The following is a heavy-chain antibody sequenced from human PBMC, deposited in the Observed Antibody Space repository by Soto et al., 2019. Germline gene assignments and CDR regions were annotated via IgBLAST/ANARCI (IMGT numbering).Heavy chain of an antibody. V-gene: IGHV4-28*01. CDR1: GYSISSGNW. CDR3: VRFAASGGHSDY. D-gene: IGHD2-15*01. Sequence: QVQLQESGPGLVKPSDTLSLTCAVSGYSISSGNWWGWIRQPPGKGLEWIGYIYYSGSAYYSPSLKSRVAMSIDTSKNQFSLKLTYVTAVDTAVYYCVRFAASGGHSDYWGPGTLVTVSS. J-gene: IGHJ4*02. CDR2: IYYSGSA.